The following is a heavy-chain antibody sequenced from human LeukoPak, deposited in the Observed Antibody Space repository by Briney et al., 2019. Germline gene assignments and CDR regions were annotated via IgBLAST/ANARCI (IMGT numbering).Heavy chain of an antibody. CDR2: FDPEDGET. CDR3: ARGRWXATTASYYLDF. D-gene: IGHD5-24*01. V-gene: IGHV1-24*01. J-gene: IGHJ4*02. CDR1: GYTLTELS. Sequence: ASVKVSCKVSGYTLTELSMHWVRQAPGKGLEWMGGFDPEDGETIYAQKFQGRVTMTEDTSTDTAYMELSSLTSEDTAVYYCARGRWXATTASYYLDFWGQGTLVTVSS.